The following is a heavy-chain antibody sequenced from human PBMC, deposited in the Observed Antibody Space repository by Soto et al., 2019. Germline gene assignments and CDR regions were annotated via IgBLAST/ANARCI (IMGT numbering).Heavy chain of an antibody. V-gene: IGHV4-30-2*01. CDR3: ARGGYSGYDLTFDH. CDR2: IYHSGST. CDR1: GGSISSGNHS. D-gene: IGHD5-12*01. Sequence: PSETLSLTCAVSGGSISSGNHSWSWIRQPPGKGLEWIGYIYHSGSTYYNTSLKRRVTISVDRSKNQFSLNLNSVTAADTAVYYCARGGYSGYDLTFDHWGQGTLVTVSS. J-gene: IGHJ4*02.